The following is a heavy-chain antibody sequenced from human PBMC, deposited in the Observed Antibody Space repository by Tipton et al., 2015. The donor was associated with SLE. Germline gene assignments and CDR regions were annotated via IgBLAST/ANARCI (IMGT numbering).Heavy chain of an antibody. D-gene: IGHD3-10*02. CDR3: ARVVFTPQAVTMFFDP. V-gene: IGHV4-34*01. CDR1: GGSFSAYY. CDR2: INHSGST. J-gene: IGHJ5*02. Sequence: LRLSCAVYGGSFSAYYWTWIRQPPGKGLEWIGQINHSGSTDYNPSLKSRVTISVDTSKNQFSLKLTSVTAADTAVYYCARVVFTPQAVTMFFDPWGRGTLVTVTS.